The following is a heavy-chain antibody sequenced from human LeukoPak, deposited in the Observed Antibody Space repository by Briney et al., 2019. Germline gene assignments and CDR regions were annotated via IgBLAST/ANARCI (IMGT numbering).Heavy chain of an antibody. CDR2: INHSGST. D-gene: IGHD3-16*01. CDR1: GGSISSSSYY. Sequence: SETLSLTCTVSGGSISSSSYYWGWIRQPPGKGLEWIGEINHSGSTNYNPSLKSRVTISVDTSKNQFSLKLSSVTAADTAVYYCARHGGGPHLFPFDYWGQGTLVTVSS. V-gene: IGHV4-39*01. CDR3: ARHGGGPHLFPFDY. J-gene: IGHJ4*02.